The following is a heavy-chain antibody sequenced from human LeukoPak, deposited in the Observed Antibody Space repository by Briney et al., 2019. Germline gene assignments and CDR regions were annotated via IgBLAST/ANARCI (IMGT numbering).Heavy chain of an antibody. Sequence: GGSLRLSCAASGFTLSSYAMRWVRQAPGKGLEWVSAISVSGNTYHADSVKGRFTISRDSSKNTLYLQMNRLRAEDAAVYYCAKAPVTTCSGAYCSPFDYWGQGTLVTVSS. V-gene: IGHV3-23*01. J-gene: IGHJ4*02. CDR3: AKAPVTTCSGAYCSPFDY. CDR1: GFTLSSYA. D-gene: IGHD2-21*01. CDR2: ISVSGNT.